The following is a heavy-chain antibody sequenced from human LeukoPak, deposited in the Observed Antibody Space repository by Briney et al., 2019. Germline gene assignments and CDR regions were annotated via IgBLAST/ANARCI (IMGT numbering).Heavy chain of an antibody. D-gene: IGHD6-13*01. CDR3: AREGAGTPSYYYYYGMDV. CDR2: ISYDGSNK. CDR1: GFTFSSYA. V-gene: IGHV3-30*14. Sequence: GGSLRLSCAASGFTFSSYAMHWVRQAPGKGLEWVAVISYDGSNKYYADSVKGRFTISRDNSKNTLYLQMNSLRAEDTAVYYCAREGAGTPSYYYYYGMDVWGQGTTVTVSS. J-gene: IGHJ6*02.